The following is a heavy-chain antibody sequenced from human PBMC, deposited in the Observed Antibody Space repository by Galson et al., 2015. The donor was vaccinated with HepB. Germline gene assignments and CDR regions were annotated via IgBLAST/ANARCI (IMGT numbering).Heavy chain of an antibody. CDR3: ATKGGGSSFIFDH. CDR1: GLTFSSYS. Sequence: SLRLSCAASGLTFSSYSMNWVRQATGKGLEWVSSISSSSSYVYYADSVKGRFTISRDKAKNSLDLQMNSLRAEDTAVYSCATKGGGSSFIFDHWGQGTLVTVSS. CDR2: ISSSSSYV. V-gene: IGHV3-21*01. J-gene: IGHJ4*02. D-gene: IGHD1-26*01.